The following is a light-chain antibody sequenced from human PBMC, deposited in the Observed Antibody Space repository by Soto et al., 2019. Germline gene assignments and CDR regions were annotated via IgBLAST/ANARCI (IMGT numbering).Light chain of an antibody. J-gene: IGLJ2*01. CDR2: GNY. CDR1: SSNSGANYD. Sequence: QSVLTQPPSVSGAPGQRVTISCTGGSSNSGANYDVHWYQHLPGTAPKLLIYGNYNRPSGVPDRFSGSKSGTSASLAITGLQAEDEADYYCQSYDSSLSGVVFGGGTKVTVL. CDR3: QSYDSSLSGVV. V-gene: IGLV1-40*01.